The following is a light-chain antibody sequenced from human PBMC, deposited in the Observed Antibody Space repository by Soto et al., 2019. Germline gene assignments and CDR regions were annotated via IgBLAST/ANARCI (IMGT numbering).Light chain of an antibody. V-gene: IGKV1-33*01. CDR1: QDISDY. J-gene: IGKJ3*01. CDR3: QQYDDLPFT. Sequence: DIQMTQSPSSLSASVGDRVTITCQASQDISDYLNWFQQKPGKAPKLLIYDASNLETGVPTRFSGSGFGTHFSFTISSLQPEDIATYYCQQYDDLPFTFGAGTKVDIK. CDR2: DAS.